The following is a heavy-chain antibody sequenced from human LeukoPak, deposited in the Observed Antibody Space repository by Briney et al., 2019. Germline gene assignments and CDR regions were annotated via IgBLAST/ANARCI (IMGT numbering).Heavy chain of an antibody. CDR1: GGSISSGDYY. D-gene: IGHD1-26*01. J-gene: IGHJ3*02. Sequence: SETLSLTCTVPGGSISSGDYYWSWIRQPPGKGLEWIGYIYYSGSTYYNPSLKSRVTISVDTSKNQFSLKLSSVTAADTAVYYCARDLDIGRGAPYAFDIWGQGTMVTVSS. V-gene: IGHV4-30-4*08. CDR3: ARDLDIGRGAPYAFDI. CDR2: IYYSGST.